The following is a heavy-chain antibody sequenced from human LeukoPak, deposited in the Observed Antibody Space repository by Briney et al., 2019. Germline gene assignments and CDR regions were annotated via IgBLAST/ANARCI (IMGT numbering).Heavy chain of an antibody. D-gene: IGHD3-10*01. J-gene: IGHJ4*02. Sequence: GGSLRLSCAASGFTVSSNYMSWVRQAPGKGLEWVSVIYSGGSTYYADSVKGRFTISRHNSKNTLYLQMNSLRAEDTAVYYCARALDSYGSGSYHFDYWGQGTLVTVSS. V-gene: IGHV3-53*04. CDR3: ARALDSYGSGSYHFDY. CDR2: IYSGGST. CDR1: GFTVSSNY.